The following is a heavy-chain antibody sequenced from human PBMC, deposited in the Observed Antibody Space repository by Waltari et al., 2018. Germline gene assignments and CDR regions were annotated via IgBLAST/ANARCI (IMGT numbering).Heavy chain of an antibody. CDR2: INPNSGGT. CDR3: AREYSSSWYAPDY. D-gene: IGHD6-13*01. Sequence: QVQLVQSGAEVKKPGASVKASCKASGYTFTGYYMNWVRQAPGQGLEWMGRINPNSGGTNYAQKFQGRVTMTRDTSISTAYMELSRLRSDDTAVYYCAREYSSSWYAPDYWGQGTLVTVSS. CDR1: GYTFTGYY. V-gene: IGHV1-2*06. J-gene: IGHJ4*02.